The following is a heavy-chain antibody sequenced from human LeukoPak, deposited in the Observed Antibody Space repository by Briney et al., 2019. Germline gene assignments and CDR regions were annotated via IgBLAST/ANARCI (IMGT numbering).Heavy chain of an antibody. D-gene: IGHD3-22*01. Sequence: GGSLRLSCAASGFTFSSYGMHWVRQAPGKGLEWVAVIWYDGSNKYYADSVKGRFTISRDNSKNTLYLQMNSLRAEDTAVYSCAKNPRSYDCSGYYYPDPWGQGTLVTVSS. J-gene: IGHJ5*02. CDR1: GFTFSSYG. CDR2: IWYDGSNK. V-gene: IGHV3-33*06. CDR3: AKNPRSYDCSGYYYPDP.